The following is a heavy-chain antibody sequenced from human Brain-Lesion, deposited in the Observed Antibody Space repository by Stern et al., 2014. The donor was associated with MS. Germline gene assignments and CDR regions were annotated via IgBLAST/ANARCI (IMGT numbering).Heavy chain of an antibody. CDR2: SDHSGST. CDR1: GGSISSSNW. D-gene: IGHD6-13*01. J-gene: IGHJ4*02. Sequence: QVQLVESGPGLVKPSGTLSLTCAVSGGSISSSNWWSWVRQSPGKGLEWIGESDHSGSTIYKPSLKSRFTLSVASSKTASPLTLRFVPAADTAVYFCARFPASRPHVFDSWGQGTLVTVSS. V-gene: IGHV4-4*02. CDR3: ARFPASRPHVFDS.